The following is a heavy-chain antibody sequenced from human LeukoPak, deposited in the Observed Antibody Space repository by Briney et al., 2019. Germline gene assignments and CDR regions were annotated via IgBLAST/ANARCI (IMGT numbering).Heavy chain of an antibody. V-gene: IGHV4-4*02. CDR1: GXSISSTNW. J-gene: IGHJ4*02. CDR3: AREGGPYRPLDY. Sequence: SETLSLTCGVSGXSISSTNWWTWVRQPPGEGLEWIGEVHLSGRTSYNPSLESRVTMSVDMSENHISLKLTSVTAADTAVYYCAREGGPYRPLDYSGQGTLVTVSS. CDR2: VHLSGRT.